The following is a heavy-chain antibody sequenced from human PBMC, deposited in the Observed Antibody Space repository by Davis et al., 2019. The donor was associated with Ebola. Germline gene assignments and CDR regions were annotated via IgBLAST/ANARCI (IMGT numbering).Heavy chain of an antibody. J-gene: IGHJ4*02. CDR2: ISSDGGIT. V-gene: IGHV3-74*01. D-gene: IGHD4-17*01. CDR1: GFTFSTYG. Sequence: PGGSLRPSCPAPGFTFSTYGMHWVRQAPGKGLVYVPRISSDGGITSYADSVKGRFTISRDNAKSTLYLQMNSLTAEDTAVYYCVRTTYGAPEYWGQGTLVTVSS. CDR3: VRTTYGAPEY.